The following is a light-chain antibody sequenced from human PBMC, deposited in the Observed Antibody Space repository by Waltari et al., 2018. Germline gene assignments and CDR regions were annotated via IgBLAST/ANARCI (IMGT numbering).Light chain of an antibody. CDR3: QSYDTSLGVV. CDR1: WSNIGAGYD. J-gene: IGLJ2*01. V-gene: IGLV1-40*01. Sequence: QSVLTQPPSVSGAPGQRVTISCTGSWSNIGAGYDVHWYQQLPGKAPTLLFYGVNTLPPGVPDRFFGSKSGTSASLAIPGLQPEDEADYYCQSYDTSLGVVFGGGTKLTVL. CDR2: GVN.